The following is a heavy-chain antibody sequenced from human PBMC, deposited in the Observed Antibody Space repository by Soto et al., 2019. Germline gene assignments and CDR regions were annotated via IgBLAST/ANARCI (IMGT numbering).Heavy chain of an antibody. V-gene: IGHV3-33*01. CDR2: LWAGGNIR. Sequence: QVQLVESGGNVVQPGRSLRLSCAASGFSFSSHGMHWVRQAPGKGLEWVAHLWAGGNIRYYAYSVKGRFTISSDHSKNTLYMQMDSLGAEDTAVYYCARDAQHLANYVMYVWSQGTTVTVSS. CDR3: ARDAQHLANYVMYV. J-gene: IGHJ6*02. CDR1: GFSFSSHG. D-gene: IGHD3-3*02.